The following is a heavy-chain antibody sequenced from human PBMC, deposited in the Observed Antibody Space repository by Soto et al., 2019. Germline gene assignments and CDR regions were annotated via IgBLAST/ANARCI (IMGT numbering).Heavy chain of an antibody. Sequence: GGSLRLSCAASGFTFGGFAMGWVRQAPGKGLEWVSAIDGSGRSTFYADSVGGRFTISRDKSKNMLFLQMNSLSAGDSAVYFCSKGSASHRPYFFDYWGQGTLVTVSS. CDR2: IDGSGRST. D-gene: IGHD3-9*01. J-gene: IGHJ4*02. CDR1: GFTFGGFA. V-gene: IGHV3-23*01. CDR3: SKGSASHRPYFFDY.